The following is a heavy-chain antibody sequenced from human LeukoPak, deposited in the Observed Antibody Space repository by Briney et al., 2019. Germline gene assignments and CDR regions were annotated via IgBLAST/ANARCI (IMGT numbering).Heavy chain of an antibody. J-gene: IGHJ4*02. CDR1: GFTFSSYA. V-gene: IGHV3-30*04. CDR3: AKWGDYDVLTGYVPDY. CDR2: ISYDGSNK. D-gene: IGHD3-9*01. Sequence: GGSLRLSCAASGFTFSSYAMHWVRQAPGKGLEWVAVISYDGSNKYYADSVKGRFTISRDNSKNTLYLQMNSLRAEDTALYYCAKWGDYDVLTGYVPDYWGQGTLVTVSS.